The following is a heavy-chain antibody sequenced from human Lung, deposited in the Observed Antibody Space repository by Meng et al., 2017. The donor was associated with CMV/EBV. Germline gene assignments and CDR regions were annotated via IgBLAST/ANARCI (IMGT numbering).Heavy chain of an antibody. CDR1: GFTFSNAW. Sequence: GESXKISXAASGFTFSNAWMSWVRQAPGKGLEWVCRIKSKTDGGTTDYAAPVKGRFTISRDDSKNTLYLQMNSLKTEDTAVYYCTTDPGYCSGTSCYPYYYGMDVWGQGTTVTVSS. CDR3: TTDPGYCSGTSCYPYYYGMDV. D-gene: IGHD2-2*01. V-gene: IGHV3-15*01. J-gene: IGHJ6*02. CDR2: IKSKTDGGTT.